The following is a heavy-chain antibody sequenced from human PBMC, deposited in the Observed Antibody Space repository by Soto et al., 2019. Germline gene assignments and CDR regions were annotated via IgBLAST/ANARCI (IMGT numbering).Heavy chain of an antibody. V-gene: IGHV4-4*02. Sequence: QVQLQESGPGLVKPSGTLSLTCAVSGGSISSSNWWSWVRQPPGKGLEWIGEIYHSGSTSYNPSLKSRVSISVDKSTTQFSPTLSSVTAADTAVFYCVRYDTGNRPFDSWGQGTWSPSPQ. D-gene: IGHD2-8*02. J-gene: IGHJ4*02. CDR2: IYHSGST. CDR1: GGSISSSNW. CDR3: VRYDTGNRPFDS.